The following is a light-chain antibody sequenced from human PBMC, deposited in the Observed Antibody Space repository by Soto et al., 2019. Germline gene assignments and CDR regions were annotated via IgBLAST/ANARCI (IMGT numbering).Light chain of an antibody. V-gene: IGKV3-20*01. J-gene: IGKJ2*01. CDR3: HQYDNAPQT. CDR2: GAS. CDR1: KPTTTTY. Sequence: ALPPSTDSIIFSPEATDSLSCRARKPTTTTYVAWYQQRPGDAPRVLIYGASKRATGIPDRFSGSGSGTDFSLTISRLEPEDFAVYYCHQYDNAPQTYGQGTKVDIK.